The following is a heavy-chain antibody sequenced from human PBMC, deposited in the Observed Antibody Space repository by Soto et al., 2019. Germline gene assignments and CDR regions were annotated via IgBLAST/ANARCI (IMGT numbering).Heavy chain of an antibody. Sequence: SETLSLTCTVSGGSISSGDYYWSWIRQPPGKGLEWIGYIYYSGSTYYNPSLKSRVTISVDTSKNQFSLKLSSVTAADTAVYYCARDQLGNYYYYGMDVWGQGTTVTVSS. CDR2: IYYSGST. J-gene: IGHJ6*02. V-gene: IGHV4-30-4*01. D-gene: IGHD3-10*01. CDR3: ARDQLGNYYYYGMDV. CDR1: GGSISSGDYY.